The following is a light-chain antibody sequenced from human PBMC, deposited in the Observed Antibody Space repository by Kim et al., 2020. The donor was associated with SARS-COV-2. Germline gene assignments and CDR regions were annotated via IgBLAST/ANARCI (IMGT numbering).Light chain of an antibody. CDR1: SSDVGCYNY. Sequence: PGLSVTIPCTGTSSDVGCYNYVSWYQQPPGKAPKLMIYDVSKRPSGVPDRFSGSKSGKTASLTTSGLQAEDEADYYCCSYAGSHVVFGGGTQLTVL. CDR3: CSYAGSHVV. J-gene: IGLJ2*01. V-gene: IGLV2-11*01. CDR2: DVS.